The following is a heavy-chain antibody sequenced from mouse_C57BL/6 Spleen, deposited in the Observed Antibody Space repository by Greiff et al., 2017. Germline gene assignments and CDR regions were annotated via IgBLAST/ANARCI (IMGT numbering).Heavy chain of an antibody. CDR3: ARRELGRLAY. CDR1: GYTFTSYW. CDR2: IDPSDSYT. V-gene: IGHV1-50*01. J-gene: IGHJ2*01. D-gene: IGHD4-1*01. Sequence: VQLQQPGAELVKPGASVSLSCKASGYTFTSYWMQWVKQRPGQGLEWIGEIDPSDSYTNYNQKFKGKATLTVDTSSSTAYMQLSSLTSEDSAVYYCARRELGRLAYWGKGTTLTVSS.